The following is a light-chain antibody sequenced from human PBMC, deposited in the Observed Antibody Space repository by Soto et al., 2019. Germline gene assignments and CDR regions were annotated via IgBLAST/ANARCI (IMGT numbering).Light chain of an antibody. CDR3: QQCNSYSPP. J-gene: IGKJ1*01. CDR1: QSISSW. Sequence: DIQMTQSPSTLSASVGDRVTITCRASQSISSWLAWYQQKPGTAPQVLIYKASNLQSGVPARFSDSGYGTDFTLTISSLQPDDFATYYCQQCNSYSPPCGQGTTVDI. V-gene: IGKV1-5*03. CDR2: KAS.